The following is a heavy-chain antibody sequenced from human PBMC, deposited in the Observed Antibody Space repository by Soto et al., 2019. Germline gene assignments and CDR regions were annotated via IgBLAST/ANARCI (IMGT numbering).Heavy chain of an antibody. CDR2: IYSGGST. Sequence: PGGSLRLSCAASGFTVSSNYMSWVRQAPGKGLEWVSVIYSGGSTYYADSVKGRFTISRDNSKNTLYLQMNRLRAEDTAVYYCARDRQAAGFDYWGQGTLVTVSS. CDR3: ARDRQAAGFDY. CDR1: GFTVSSNY. V-gene: IGHV3-53*01. J-gene: IGHJ4*02. D-gene: IGHD6-19*01.